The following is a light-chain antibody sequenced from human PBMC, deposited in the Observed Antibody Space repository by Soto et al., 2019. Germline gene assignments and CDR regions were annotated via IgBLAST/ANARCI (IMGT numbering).Light chain of an antibody. J-gene: IGLJ3*02. V-gene: IGLV3-25*02. Sequence: SYELTQLPSVSVSPGQTARITCSGDALPKQYAYWYQQRPGQAPMVLMYKDSERPSGIPDRFSGSNSGTTVTLTITGVEAEDEDDYYCQSADASGAYVVFGGGTKLTVL. CDR3: QSADASGAYVV. CDR1: ALPKQY. CDR2: KDS.